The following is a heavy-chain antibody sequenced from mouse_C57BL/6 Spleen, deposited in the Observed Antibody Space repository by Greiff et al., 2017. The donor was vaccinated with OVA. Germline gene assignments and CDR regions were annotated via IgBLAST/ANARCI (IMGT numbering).Heavy chain of an antibody. J-gene: IGHJ2*01. CDR3: ARHSGSTPYYFDY. V-gene: IGHV5-6*01. Sequence: EVKLMESGGDLVKPGGSLKLSCAASGFTFSSYGMSWVRQTPDKRLEWVATISSGGSYTYYPDSVKGRFTISRDNAKNTLYLQMSSLKSEDTAMYYCARHSGSTPYYFDYWGQGTTLTVSS. CDR1: GFTFSSYG. CDR2: ISSGGSYT. D-gene: IGHD2-1*01.